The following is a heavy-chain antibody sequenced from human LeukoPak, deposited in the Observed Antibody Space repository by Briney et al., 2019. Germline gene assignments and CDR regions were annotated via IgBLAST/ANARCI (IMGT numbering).Heavy chain of an antibody. CDR3: ARDEGSTYNQLDY. V-gene: IGHV1-2*02. Sequence: ASVKVSCKASGYTFDNFYIHWVRQAPGQGPEWMGWINGNDGSTNYALKFQGRVTMTRVTAISTAYMDLSGLRPDDTAIYYCARDEGSTYNQLDYWGQGTLVTVSS. D-gene: IGHD1-14*01. J-gene: IGHJ4*02. CDR1: GYTFDNFY. CDR2: INGNDGST.